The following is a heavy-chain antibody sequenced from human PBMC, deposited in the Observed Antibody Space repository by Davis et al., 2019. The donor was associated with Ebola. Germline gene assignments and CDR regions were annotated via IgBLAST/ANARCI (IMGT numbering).Heavy chain of an antibody. J-gene: IGHJ3*02. CDR3: ARDSTYEYAFDI. CDR2: IYTEGST. CDR1: GFTVTTNY. Sequence: GESLKISCAASGFTVTTNYMSWVRQAPGKGLEWVSVIYTEGSTSYADSVKGRFTVSRDNSKNTLYLQMNSQRAEDTAVYYCARDSTYEYAFDIWGQGTMVTVSS. V-gene: IGHV3-53*01. D-gene: IGHD5/OR15-5a*01.